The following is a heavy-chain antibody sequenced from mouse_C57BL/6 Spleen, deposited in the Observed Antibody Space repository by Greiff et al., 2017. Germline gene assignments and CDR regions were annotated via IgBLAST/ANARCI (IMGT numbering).Heavy chain of an antibody. J-gene: IGHJ2*01. CDR3: ARRGRQLRLEGDY. V-gene: IGHV1-54*01. Sequence: LMESGAELVRPGTSVKVSCKASGYAFTNYLIEWVKQRPGQGLEWIGVINPGSGGTNYNEKFKGKATLTADKSSSTAYMQLSSLTSEDSAVYFCARRGRQLRLEGDYWGQGTTLTVSS. D-gene: IGHD3-2*02. CDR1: GYAFTNYL. CDR2: INPGSGGT.